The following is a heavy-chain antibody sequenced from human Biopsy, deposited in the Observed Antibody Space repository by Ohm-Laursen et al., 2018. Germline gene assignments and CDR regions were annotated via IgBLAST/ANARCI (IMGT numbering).Heavy chain of an antibody. CDR3: ARDSRGGHLNTTLITGKNLDS. CDR2: INHSGRT. D-gene: IGHD3-16*01. V-gene: IGHV4-34*01. CDR1: GESFNGYY. Sequence: SDTLSLTCAVYGESFNGYYWSWIRQTPGKGLEWIGEINHSGRTNYNPSLKSRVTISVDTSKNQFSLKLNSVTAADTAVYFCARDSRGGHLNTTLITGKNLDSWGQGSLVTVSS. J-gene: IGHJ4*02.